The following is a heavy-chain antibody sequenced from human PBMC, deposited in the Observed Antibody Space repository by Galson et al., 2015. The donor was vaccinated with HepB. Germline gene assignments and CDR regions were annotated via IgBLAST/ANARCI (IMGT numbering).Heavy chain of an antibody. V-gene: IGHV4-31*03. CDR2: IYYSGST. CDR1: GGSISSGGYY. D-gene: IGHD2-2*01. J-gene: IGHJ6*02. CDR3: ARDLPYCSSTSCYGAYYGMVV. Sequence: TLSITCTVSGGSISSGGYYWSWIRQHPGKGLEWIGYIYYSGSTYYNPSLKSRVTISVDTSKNQFSLKLSSVTAADTAVYYCARDLPYCSSTSCYGAYYGMVVWGQGTTVTVPS.